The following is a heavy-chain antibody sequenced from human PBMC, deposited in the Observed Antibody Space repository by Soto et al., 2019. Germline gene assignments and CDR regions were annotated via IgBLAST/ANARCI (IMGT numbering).Heavy chain of an antibody. CDR2: ISYDGSNK. CDR3: AKETPSSGWPFAY. Sequence: PGGSLRLSCAASGFTFSSSAMHGAGKAPGKGLEWVAVISYDGSNKYYADSVKGRFTISRDNSKNTLYLQMNSLRAEDTAVYYCAKETPSSGWPFAYWGQGTLVTVSS. V-gene: IGHV3-30-3*01. J-gene: IGHJ4*02. CDR1: GFTFSSSA. D-gene: IGHD6-19*01.